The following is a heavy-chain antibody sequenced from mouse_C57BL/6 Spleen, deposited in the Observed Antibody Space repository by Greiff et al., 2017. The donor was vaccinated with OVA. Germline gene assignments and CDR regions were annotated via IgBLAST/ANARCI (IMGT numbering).Heavy chain of an antibody. CDR3: TRNSPYYYGFDY. V-gene: IGHV1-15*01. CDR2: IDPETGGT. CDR1: GYTFTDYE. D-gene: IGHD1-1*01. J-gene: IGHJ2*01. Sequence: VQLQQSGAELVRPGASVTLSCKASGYTFTDYEMHWVKQTPVHGLEWIGAIDPETGGTAYNQKFKGKAILTADKSSSTAYMELRSLTSEDSAVYYCTRNSPYYYGFDYWGQGTTLTVSS.